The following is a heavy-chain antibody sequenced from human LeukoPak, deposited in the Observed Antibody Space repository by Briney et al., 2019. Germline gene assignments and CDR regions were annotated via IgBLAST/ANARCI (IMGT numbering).Heavy chain of an antibody. CDR2: IWYDGSHK. J-gene: IGHJ3*01. Sequence: PGMSLRLSCAASGFTFSSHGMHWVRQAPGKGLEWVAVIWYDGSHKYYADSVKGRFTISRDNSKNTVDLQMNSLRAEDTALYYCAKSGRQKYSTGWVDDALDVWGQGTMVTVSS. CDR1: GFTFSSHG. V-gene: IGHV3-33*03. CDR3: AKSGRQKYSTGWVDDALDV. D-gene: IGHD6-25*01.